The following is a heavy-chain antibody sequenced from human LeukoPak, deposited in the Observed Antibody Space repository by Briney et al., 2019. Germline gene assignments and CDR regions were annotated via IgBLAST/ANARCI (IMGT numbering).Heavy chain of an antibody. CDR1: GGSISSYY. V-gene: IGHV4-4*07. Sequence: PSETLSLTSTVPGGSISSYYWSSIRQPAGKGLEWIGRIHTSGSTNYSPSLKSRVTMSVDTSKNQFSLKLSSVTAADTAVYYCAIDLGGANVKAFDIWGQGTMVTVSS. D-gene: IGHD1-26*01. CDR3: AIDLGGANVKAFDI. J-gene: IGHJ3*02. CDR2: IHTSGST.